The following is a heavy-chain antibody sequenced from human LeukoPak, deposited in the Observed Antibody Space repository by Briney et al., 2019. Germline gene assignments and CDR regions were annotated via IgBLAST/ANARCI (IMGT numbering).Heavy chain of an antibody. Sequence: GGSLRLSCAASGFTFSSYWMHWVRHAPGKGLVWVSRINSDWSSTSYADSVKGRFTISRDNAKNTLYLQMNSLRAKDTAVYYCARDENRDLWSGYLSWGQGTLVTVSS. CDR3: ARDENRDLWSGYLS. D-gene: IGHD3-3*01. CDR1: GFTFSSYW. V-gene: IGHV3-74*01. J-gene: IGHJ5*02. CDR2: INSDWSST.